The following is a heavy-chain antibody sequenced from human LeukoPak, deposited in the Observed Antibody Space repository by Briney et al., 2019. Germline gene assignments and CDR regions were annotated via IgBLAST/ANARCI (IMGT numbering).Heavy chain of an antibody. CDR2: ISAYSGAT. V-gene: IGHV1-18*01. D-gene: IGHD3-10*01. CDR3: ARGYYGGSGREYYYYYMDV. J-gene: IGHJ6*03. Sequence: GASVKVSCKVSGYTFTNYGISWVRQAPGQGLEWMGWISAYSGATNYAQKLQGRVTMTTDTSTSTAYMELRSLRSDDTAVYYCARGYYGGSGREYYYYYMDVWGKGTTVTVSS. CDR1: GYTFTNYG.